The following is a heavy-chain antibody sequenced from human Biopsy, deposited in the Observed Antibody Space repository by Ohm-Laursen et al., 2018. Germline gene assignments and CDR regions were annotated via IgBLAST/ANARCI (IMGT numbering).Heavy chain of an antibody. D-gene: IGHD3-22*01. V-gene: IGHV4-34*01. CDR1: GESFNGYY. CDR3: VRGVDYYDPYHYYALDV. CDR2: INHSGRT. J-gene: IGHJ6*02. Sequence: GTLSLTCAVYGESFNGYYWSWIRQPPGKGLEWIGEINHSGRTNYNPSLKSRVTISVDTSKNPFSLKVRSVTAADTAVYYCVRGVDYYDPYHYYALDVWGQGTTVTVSS.